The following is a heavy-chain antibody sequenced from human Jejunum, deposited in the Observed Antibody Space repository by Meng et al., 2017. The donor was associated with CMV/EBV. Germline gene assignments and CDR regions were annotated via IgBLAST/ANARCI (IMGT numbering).Heavy chain of an antibody. V-gene: IGHV3-48*04. CDR3: AREGCTSSTCYPLSDVYL. D-gene: IGHD2-2*01. Sequence: MNWVRQAPGKGLEWIAFISRSSDTIYYADSVKGRFTTSRDNAKNSLYLQMNSLRAEDTAVYYCAREGCTSSTCYPLSDVYLWGQGTLVTVSS. J-gene: IGHJ4*02. CDR2: ISRSSDTI.